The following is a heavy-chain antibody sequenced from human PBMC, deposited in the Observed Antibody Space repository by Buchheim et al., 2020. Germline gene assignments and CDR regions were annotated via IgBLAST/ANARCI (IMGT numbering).Heavy chain of an antibody. CDR1: GGSISSGDYY. V-gene: IGHV4-30-4*01. Sequence: QVQLQESGPGLVKPSQTLSLTCTVSGGSISSGDYYWSWIRQPPGKGLEWIGYIYYSGSTYYNPSLKSRVTLSVDTSKNQFSLKLSSVTAADTAVYYCGGGCCSSTSCYMGLDYWGQGTL. CDR3: GGGCCSSTSCYMGLDY. CDR2: IYYSGST. J-gene: IGHJ4*02. D-gene: IGHD2-2*02.